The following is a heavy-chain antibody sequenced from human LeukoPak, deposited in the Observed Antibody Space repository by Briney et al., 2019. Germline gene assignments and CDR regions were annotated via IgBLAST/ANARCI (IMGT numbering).Heavy chain of an antibody. CDR3: AKDLGTVTTFDY. D-gene: IGHD4-17*01. CDR1: GFTFSSYA. V-gene: IGHV3-23*01. CDR2: ISGSGGST. Sequence: PGGSLRLSCAASGFTFSSYAVSWVRQAPGKGLEWVSAISGSGGSTYYADSVKGWFTISRDNSKNTLYLQMNSLRAEDTAVYYCAKDLGTVTTFDYWGQGTLVTVSS. J-gene: IGHJ4*02.